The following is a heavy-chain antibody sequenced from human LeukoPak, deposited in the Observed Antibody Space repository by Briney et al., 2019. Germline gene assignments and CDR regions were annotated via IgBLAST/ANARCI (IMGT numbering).Heavy chain of an antibody. CDR1: GYTFTGYY. CDR3: AREGEEMATITGFDY. Sequence: GASVEVSCKASGYTFTGYYMHWVRQAPGQGLEWMGWINPNSGGTNYAQKFQGRVTMTRDTSISTAYMELSRLRSDDTAVYYCAREGEEMATITGFDYWGQGTLVTVSS. J-gene: IGHJ4*02. CDR2: INPNSGGT. D-gene: IGHD5-24*01. V-gene: IGHV1-2*02.